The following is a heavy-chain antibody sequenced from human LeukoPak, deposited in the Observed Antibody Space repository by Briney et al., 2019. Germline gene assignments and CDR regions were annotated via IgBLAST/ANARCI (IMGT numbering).Heavy chain of an antibody. CDR1: GFTFCRYW. J-gene: IGHJ4*02. Sequence: GSLRTSCAGPGFTFCRYWMNWVPQAPGEGLEWVANIKEDGCENSYVESVKGRFTISRDNAKNSLYLQLNSLRAEDTAVYFCARQRYSDYWGQGTLVTVSS. CDR2: IKEDGCEN. D-gene: IGHD1-1*01. CDR3: ARQRYSDY. V-gene: IGHV3-7*01.